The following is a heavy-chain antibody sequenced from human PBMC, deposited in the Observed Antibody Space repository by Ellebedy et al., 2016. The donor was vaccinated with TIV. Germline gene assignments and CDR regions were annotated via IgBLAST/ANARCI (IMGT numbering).Heavy chain of an antibody. V-gene: IGHV3-30*02. J-gene: IGHJ4*02. D-gene: IGHD6-13*01. CDR3: AKGRSAAVDH. CDR1: GFTFSSFG. CDR2: TRDDESRK. Sequence: GESLKISCAASGFTFSSFGMHWVRQAPGKGLEWLTYTRDDESRKYYADSVKGRFTISRDYSKNLLYLQMNNLRAEDTARYYCAKGRSAAVDHWGQGTLVIVSS.